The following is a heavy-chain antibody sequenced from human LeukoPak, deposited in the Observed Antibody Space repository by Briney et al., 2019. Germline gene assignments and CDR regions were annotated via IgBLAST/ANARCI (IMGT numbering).Heavy chain of an antibody. CDR1: GFTFSSYS. Sequence: GGSLRLSCAASGFTFSSYSMNWVRQAPGKGLEWVSSISSSSSYIYYADSVKGRFTISRDNAKNSLYLQMNSLRAEDTAVYYCARDREDGDSINDYWGQGTLVTVPS. J-gene: IGHJ4*02. V-gene: IGHV3-21*01. D-gene: IGHD4-17*01. CDR3: ARDREDGDSINDY. CDR2: ISSSSSYI.